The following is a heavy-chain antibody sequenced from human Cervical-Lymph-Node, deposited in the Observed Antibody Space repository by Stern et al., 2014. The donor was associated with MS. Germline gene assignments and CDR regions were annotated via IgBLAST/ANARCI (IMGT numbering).Heavy chain of an antibody. CDR1: GYNFASYW. CDR2: IYPDASDA. CDR3: ARKGTYGLDY. J-gene: IGHJ4*02. V-gene: IGHV5-51*01. D-gene: IGHD3-10*01. Sequence: VQLVQSGAEVKKPGESLKISCKGSGYNFASYWIGWVRQVPGKGLEWMGIIYPDASDASYTPSFQGQVTMSADKSIGPAYLQWSSLKASDTAFYFCARKGTYGLDYWGQGALVTVSS.